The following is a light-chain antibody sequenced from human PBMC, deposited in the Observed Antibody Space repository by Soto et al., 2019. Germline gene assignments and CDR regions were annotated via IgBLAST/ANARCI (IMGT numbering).Light chain of an antibody. Sequence: EIVLMQSPGTLSLSPGERATLSCRASQSVSSSYLAWYQQKPGQAPRLLIYGASSRATGIPDRFSGSGSGTYFTLTISRLEPEDFAVDYCQQYGSSPPITFGQGTRLEIK. CDR1: QSVSSSY. V-gene: IGKV3-20*01. CDR2: GAS. CDR3: QQYGSSPPIT. J-gene: IGKJ5*01.